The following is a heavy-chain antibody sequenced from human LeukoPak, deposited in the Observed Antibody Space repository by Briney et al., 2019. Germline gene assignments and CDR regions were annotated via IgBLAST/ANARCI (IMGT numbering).Heavy chain of an antibody. Sequence: GGSLRLSCAASGFTFSSYSMNWVRQAPGKGLEWVANIKQDGGEKYYVDSVKGRFTISRDNSKNTLYLQMNSLRAEDTAVYYCAKYPLRFLEWLPYYFDYWGQGTLVTVSS. D-gene: IGHD3-3*01. V-gene: IGHV3-7*03. J-gene: IGHJ4*02. CDR3: AKYPLRFLEWLPYYFDY. CDR1: GFTFSSYS. CDR2: IKQDGGEK.